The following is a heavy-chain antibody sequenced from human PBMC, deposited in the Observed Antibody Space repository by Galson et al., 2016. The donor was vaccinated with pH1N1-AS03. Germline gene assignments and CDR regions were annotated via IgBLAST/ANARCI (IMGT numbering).Heavy chain of an antibody. J-gene: IGHJ4*02. CDR3: AKYTIDWYEDY. Sequence: GLEWVSSISSTGSNTFYADSVMGRFTISRDNSKNTLYLQMNSLRAEDTAVFYCAKYTIDWYEDYWGQGTRVAVSS. CDR2: ISSTGSNT. D-gene: IGHD6-19*01. V-gene: IGHV3-23*01.